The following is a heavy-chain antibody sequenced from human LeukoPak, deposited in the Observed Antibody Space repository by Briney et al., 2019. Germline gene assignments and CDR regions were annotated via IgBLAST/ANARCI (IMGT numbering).Heavy chain of an antibody. CDR3: AREEYSYGPKAFDH. V-gene: IGHV3-33*01. CDR1: GFTFSSYG. J-gene: IGHJ4*02. D-gene: IGHD5-18*01. CDR2: IWYDGSNK. Sequence: PGGSLRLSCAASGFTFSSYGMHWVRQAPGKGLEWVAVIWYDGSNKYYADSVKGRFTISRDNSKNTLYLQMNSLRAEDTAVYYCAREEYSYGPKAFDHWGQGTLVTVSS.